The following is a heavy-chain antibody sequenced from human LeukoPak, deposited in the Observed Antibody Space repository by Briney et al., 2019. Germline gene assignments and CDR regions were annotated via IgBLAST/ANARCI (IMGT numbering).Heavy chain of an antibody. V-gene: IGHV4-4*07. D-gene: IGHD6-13*01. CDR3: ATFEVAAAGHDY. CDR2: IYISGST. Sequence: SETLSLTCSVSGVSINDHYWTWVRQPAGRGLEWIGHIYISGSTDYNPSLKSRVTLSVDMSKNQFSLRLSSVTAADTAVYYCATFEVAAAGHDYWGQGTLVTVSS. CDR1: GVSINDHY. J-gene: IGHJ4*02.